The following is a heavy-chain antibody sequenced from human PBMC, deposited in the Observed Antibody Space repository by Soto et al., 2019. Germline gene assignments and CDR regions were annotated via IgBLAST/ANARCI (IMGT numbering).Heavy chain of an antibody. CDR3: AKGMAVAGTLDY. D-gene: IGHD6-19*01. CDR1: GLTFSSYA. J-gene: IGHJ4*02. Sequence: GGSLRLSCAASGLTFSSYAMHWVRQAPGKGLEWVAVISYDGSNKYYADSVKGRFTISRDNSKNTLYLQMNSLRAEDTAVYYCAKGMAVAGTLDYWGQGTLVTVSS. V-gene: IGHV3-30-3*01. CDR2: ISYDGSNK.